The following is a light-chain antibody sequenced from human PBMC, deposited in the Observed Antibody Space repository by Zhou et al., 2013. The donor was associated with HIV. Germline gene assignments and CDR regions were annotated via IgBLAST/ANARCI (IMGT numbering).Light chain of an antibody. V-gene: IGKV3D-7*01. Sequence: IVLTQSPGTLSLSLGERATLSCRASQSVNSNYLAWYQQKPGQAPRLLIYGASTRATGIPARFSGSGSGTEFTLTINSLQPEDFATYYCQQGNSFPFTFGPGTNVDFK. J-gene: IGKJ3*01. CDR3: QQGNSFPFT. CDR1: QSVNSNY. CDR2: GAS.